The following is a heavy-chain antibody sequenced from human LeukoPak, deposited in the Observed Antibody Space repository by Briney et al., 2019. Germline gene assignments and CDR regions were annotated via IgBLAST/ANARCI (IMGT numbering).Heavy chain of an antibody. CDR3: AKDRSARSYGDYGVLDY. D-gene: IGHD4-17*01. J-gene: IGHJ4*02. CDR2: ISYDGSNK. CDR1: GFTFSSYG. V-gene: IGHV3-30*18. Sequence: GGSLRLSCAASGFTFSSYGMHWVRQAPGKGLEWVAVISYDGSNKYYADSVKGRFTISRDNSKNTLYLQMNSLRAEDTAVYYCAKDRSARSYGDYGVLDYWGQGTLVTVTS.